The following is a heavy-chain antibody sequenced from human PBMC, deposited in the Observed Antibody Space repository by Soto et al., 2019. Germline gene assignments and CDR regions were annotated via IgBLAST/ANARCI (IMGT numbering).Heavy chain of an antibody. CDR2: TANDGSAQ. CDR1: GFIFSSYG. V-gene: IGHV3-30*18. J-gene: IGHJ4*02. CDR3: AKSSGGSSWYPPDH. D-gene: IGHD6-13*01. Sequence: QVQLVESGGGVVQPGGSLRLSCAASGFIFSSYGMQWVRQSPGEGLEWVATTANDGSAQYYADSVKGRFTISRDNSKNPLFLQMESLRPEDTGVYYCAKSSGGSSWYPPDHWGQGTLVTVSS.